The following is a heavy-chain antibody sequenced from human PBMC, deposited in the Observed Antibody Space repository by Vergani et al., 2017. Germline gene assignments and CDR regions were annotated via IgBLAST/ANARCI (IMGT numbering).Heavy chain of an antibody. CDR3: ASDGAGLLWFGEFNYYVDY. V-gene: IGHV3-33*01. CDR2: IWYDGTNK. D-gene: IGHD3-10*01. J-gene: IGHJ4*02. Sequence: QVQLVESGGDVVQPGRSLRLSCAASGFTFSSYGMHWVRQAPGKGLGWVAVIWYDGTNKYYADPVQGRVTISRDNSKTTLYLQMNSLRAEDTAVYYCASDGAGLLWFGEFNYYVDYWGQGTLVTVSS. CDR1: GFTFSSYG.